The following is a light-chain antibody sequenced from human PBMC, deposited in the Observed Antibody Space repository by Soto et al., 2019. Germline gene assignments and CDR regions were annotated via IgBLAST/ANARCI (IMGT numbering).Light chain of an antibody. CDR1: TSSIGSNA. CDR3: ATWDDSLNAFV. CDR2: NDD. Sequence: QSVLTQSPSASGTPGQRITIYCSGSTSSIGSNAVNWYQQFPGTAPTFLIYNDDQRPSGVPDRFSGSKSGTSASLAISGLHSEDEADYYCATWDDSLNAFVFRTGTKVTVL. V-gene: IGLV1-44*01. J-gene: IGLJ1*01.